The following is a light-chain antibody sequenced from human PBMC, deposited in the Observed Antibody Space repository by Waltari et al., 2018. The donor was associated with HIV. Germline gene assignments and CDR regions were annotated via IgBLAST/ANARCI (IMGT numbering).Light chain of an antibody. CDR3: VVWDDSLSGVV. CDR2: RND. J-gene: IGLJ2*01. Sequence: HSVLTQPPAASGTPGQRVTISCSGTMPNIGSKNVYLYQHAPGTAPKLLMYRNDERPSGVPDRFSGSKSGTSASLAISGLRSEDEADYYCVVWDDSLSGVVFGGGTKLTVL. V-gene: IGLV1-47*01. CDR1: MPNIGSKN.